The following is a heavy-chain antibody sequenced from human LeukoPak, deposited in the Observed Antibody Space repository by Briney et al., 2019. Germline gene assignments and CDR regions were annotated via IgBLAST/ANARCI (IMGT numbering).Heavy chain of an antibody. Sequence: SETLSLTCAVYGGSFSDYYWSWIRQAPGKGLEWIGEISPSGSTNYKTSLKSRVTISMDTSKNQFSLKLNSVTAADTAVYYCAKILGSGVWYGFDLWGQGTMVTVSS. CDR2: ISPSGST. D-gene: IGHD2-21*01. CDR1: GGSFSDYY. V-gene: IGHV4-34*01. CDR3: AKILGSGVWYGFDL. J-gene: IGHJ3*01.